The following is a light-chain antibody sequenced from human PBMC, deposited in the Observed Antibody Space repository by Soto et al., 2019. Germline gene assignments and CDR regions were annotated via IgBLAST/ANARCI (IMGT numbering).Light chain of an antibody. Sequence: DIQMTQSPSSLSASVGDRVTITCRASQGISHDLAWYQQKPGKVPELLIYDASRLQSGVPSRFSGSGGGTDFTLSISSVQPEDLATYFCQQSYMDPITFGQGTRLEIK. J-gene: IGKJ5*01. CDR1: QGISHD. CDR3: QQSYMDPIT. CDR2: DAS. V-gene: IGKV1-39*01.